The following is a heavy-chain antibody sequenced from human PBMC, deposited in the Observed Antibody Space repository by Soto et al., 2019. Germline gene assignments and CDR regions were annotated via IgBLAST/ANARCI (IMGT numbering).Heavy chain of an antibody. V-gene: IGHV3-30*03. J-gene: IGHJ5*02. Sequence: GGSLRLSCAASGFTFSSYGMHWVRQAPGKGLEWVAVISYDGSNKYYADSVKGRFTISRDNSKNTLYLQMNSLRADDTALYYCARDMGSGWYLGWFDPWGQGTLVTVSS. CDR1: GFTFSSYG. D-gene: IGHD6-19*01. CDR2: ISYDGSNK. CDR3: ARDMGSGWYLGWFDP.